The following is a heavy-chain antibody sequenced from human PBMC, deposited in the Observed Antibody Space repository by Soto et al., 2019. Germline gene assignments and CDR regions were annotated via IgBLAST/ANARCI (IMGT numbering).Heavy chain of an antibody. CDR2: INAGNGNT. Sequence: ASGKVSCKASGYTFTSYAMHWVRQAPGQRLEWMGWINAGNGNTKYSQKFQGRVTITRDTSASTAYMELSSLRSEGTAVYYCARIQPGHDAFDIWGQGTMVTVSS. J-gene: IGHJ3*02. V-gene: IGHV1-3*01. D-gene: IGHD5-18*01. CDR3: ARIQPGHDAFDI. CDR1: GYTFTSYA.